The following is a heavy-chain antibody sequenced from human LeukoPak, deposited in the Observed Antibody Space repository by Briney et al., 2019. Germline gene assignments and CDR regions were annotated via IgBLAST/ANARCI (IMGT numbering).Heavy chain of an antibody. D-gene: IGHD3-3*01. CDR3: ARGSGDFWSGYYSFDY. J-gene: IGHJ4*02. CDR1: GFTFSSYD. CDR2: IGTAGDT. Sequence: GGSLRLSCAASGFTFSSYDMHWVRQATRKGLEWVSAIGTAGDTYYPGSVKGRFTISRENAKNSLYLQMNSLRAGDTAVYYCARGSGDFWSGYYSFDYWGQGTLVTVSS. V-gene: IGHV3-13*01.